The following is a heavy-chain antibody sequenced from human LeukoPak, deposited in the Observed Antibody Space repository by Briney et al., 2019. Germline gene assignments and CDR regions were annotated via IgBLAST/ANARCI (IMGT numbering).Heavy chain of an antibody. CDR3: VRVRDGYNDAYDI. D-gene: IGHD5-24*01. V-gene: IGHV1-46*01. CDR2: INPSGGST. CDR1: GYTFTSYY. J-gene: IGHJ3*02. Sequence: ASVKVSCKASGYTFTSYYMHWARQAPGQGLEWMGIINPSGGSTSYAQNFQGRVTMTRDTSTSTVYMELSSLRSEDTAVYYCVRVRDGYNDAYDIWGQGTMVTVPS.